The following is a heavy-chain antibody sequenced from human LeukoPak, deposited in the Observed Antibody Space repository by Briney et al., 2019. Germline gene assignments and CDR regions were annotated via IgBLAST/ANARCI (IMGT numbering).Heavy chain of an antibody. V-gene: IGHV3-48*01. D-gene: IGHD6-19*01. CDR2: ISSSSSAI. J-gene: IGHJ4*02. Sequence: GGSLRLSCAASGFTFSSYSMNWVRQAPGKGLEWVSYISSSSSAIYYADSVKGRFTISRDNAKNSLYLQMNSLRAEDTAVYYCIVLAVAGTFGFDYWGQGTLVTVSS. CDR3: IVLAVAGTFGFDY. CDR1: GFTFSSYS.